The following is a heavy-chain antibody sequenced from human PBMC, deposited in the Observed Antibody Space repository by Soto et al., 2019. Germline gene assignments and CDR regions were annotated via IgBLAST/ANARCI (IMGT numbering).Heavy chain of an antibody. V-gene: IGHV3-43*01. Sequence: GGSLRLSCAASGFTFGDYTMHWVRQPLGKGLEWVCLFSWDGSTAYYGDSVKGGFTISRDNGKNSLYLQTNSLRPEDTAVYYCAKAVGGYYVGMDVWGQGTTVTVSS. CDR2: FSWDGSTA. CDR1: GFTFGDYT. CDR3: AKAVGGYYVGMDV. D-gene: IGHD3-10*02. J-gene: IGHJ6*02.